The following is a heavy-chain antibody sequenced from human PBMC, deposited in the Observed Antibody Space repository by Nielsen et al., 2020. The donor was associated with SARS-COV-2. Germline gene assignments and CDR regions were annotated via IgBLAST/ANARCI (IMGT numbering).Heavy chain of an antibody. CDR1: GFTFSSYA. D-gene: IGHD6-6*01. CDR2: ISSSSSYI. V-gene: IGHV3-21*01. J-gene: IGHJ6*03. CDR3: ARRPYSSSSSTAGSYYYYMDV. Sequence: GESLKISCAASGFTFSSYAMNWVRQAPGKGLEWVSSISSSSSYIYYADSVKGRFTISRDNAKNSLYLQMNILRAEDTAVYYCARRPYSSSSSTAGSYYYYMDVWGKGTTVTVSS.